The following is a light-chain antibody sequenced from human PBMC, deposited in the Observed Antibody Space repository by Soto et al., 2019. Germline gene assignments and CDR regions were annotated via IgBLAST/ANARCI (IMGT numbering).Light chain of an antibody. Sequence: QSVLTQPASVSGSPGQSITISCTGTSSDVGKYNYVSWYQQHPAKAPKLMILEVSNRPSGVSNRFSGSKAGNTASLTISGRQAEDEAEYYCSSYTGSRINTVVFGGGTKLTVL. CDR3: SSYTGSRINTVV. CDR1: SSDVGKYNY. V-gene: IGLV2-14*01. J-gene: IGLJ2*01. CDR2: EVS.